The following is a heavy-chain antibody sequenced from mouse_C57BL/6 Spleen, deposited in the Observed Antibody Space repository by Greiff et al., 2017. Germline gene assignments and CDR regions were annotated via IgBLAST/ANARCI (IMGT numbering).Heavy chain of an antibody. CDR2: ISYDGSN. Sequence: EVKLMESGPGLVKPSQSLSLTCSVTGYSITSGYYWNWIRQFPGNKLEWMGYISYDGSNNYNPSLKNRIAITRDTSKNQFFLKLNSVTTEDTATYYCAGDYLYAMDYWGQGTSVTVSS. V-gene: IGHV3-6*01. J-gene: IGHJ4*01. CDR1: GYSITSGYY. CDR3: AGDYLYAMDY. D-gene: IGHD5-1*01.